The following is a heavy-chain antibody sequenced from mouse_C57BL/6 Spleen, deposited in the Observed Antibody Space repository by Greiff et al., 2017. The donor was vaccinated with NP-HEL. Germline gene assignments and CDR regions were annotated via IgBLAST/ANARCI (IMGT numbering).Heavy chain of an antibody. CDR1: GFTFSDYY. CDR2: INYDGSST. J-gene: IGHJ4*01. Sequence: VQLKESEGGLVQPGSSMKLSCTASGFTFSDYYMAWVRQVPEKGLEWVANINYDGSSTYYLDSLKSRFIISRDTAKNILYLQMSSLKSEDTATYYCARDSTDYAMDYWGQGTSVTVSS. V-gene: IGHV5-16*01. D-gene: IGHD1-1*01. CDR3: ARDSTDYAMDY.